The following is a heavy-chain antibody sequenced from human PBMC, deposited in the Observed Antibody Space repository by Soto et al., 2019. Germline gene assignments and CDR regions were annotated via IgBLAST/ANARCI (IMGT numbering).Heavy chain of an antibody. D-gene: IGHD5-18*01. V-gene: IGHV3-23*01. CDR3: AKGGRIQLWRFDY. CDR2: ISNSGAST. CDR1: GFTFSSYA. J-gene: IGHJ4*02. Sequence: EVQLLESGGGLVQPGGSLRLSCAASGFTFSSYAMSWVRQAPGKGLEWVSTISNSGASTYYADSVKGRFTISRDNSTNTLYLQLNSLRAEDTAVYYRAKGGRIQLWRFDYLGQGTLVTVSS.